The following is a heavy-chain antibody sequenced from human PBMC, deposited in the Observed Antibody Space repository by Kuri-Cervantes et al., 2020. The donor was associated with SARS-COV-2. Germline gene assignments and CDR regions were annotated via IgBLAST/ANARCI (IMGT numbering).Heavy chain of an antibody. CDR1: GYSFTSYW. Sequence: GESLKISCKGSGYSFTSYWIGWVRQMPGKGLEWMGFTYPGNSDTRYSASFQGKVTISTDKSISTAYLQWSSLRASDTAMYYCARSGGGATTYNDYWGQGTLVTVSS. D-gene: IGHD1-26*01. V-gene: IGHV5-51*01. CDR3: ARSGGGATTYNDY. CDR2: TYPGNSDT. J-gene: IGHJ4*02.